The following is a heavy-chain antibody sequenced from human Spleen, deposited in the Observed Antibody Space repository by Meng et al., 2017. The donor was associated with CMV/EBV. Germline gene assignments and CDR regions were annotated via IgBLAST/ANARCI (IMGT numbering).Heavy chain of an antibody. CDR2: MYYSGST. Sequence: WVRQAPGKGLEWIGSMYYSGSTYYNPSLKSRVTMSVDTSKNQFSLKLSSVTAADTAVYYCARETGTYNWFDPWGQGTLVTVSS. D-gene: IGHD1-7*01. CDR3: ARETGTYNWFDP. J-gene: IGHJ5*02. V-gene: IGHV4-39*07.